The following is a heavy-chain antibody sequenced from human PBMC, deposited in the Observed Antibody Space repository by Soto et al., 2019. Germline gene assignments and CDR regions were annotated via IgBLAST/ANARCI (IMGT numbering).Heavy chain of an antibody. CDR1: GGSISSYY. Sequence: SETLSLTCTVSGGSISSYYWSWIRQPPGKGLEWIGYFYYSGSTNYNPSLKSRVTISADTSKNQFSLRLSSVTAADTAVYYCAKGGYSGYIDYWGQGTLVTVS. CDR2: FYYSGST. J-gene: IGHJ4*02. V-gene: IGHV4-59*01. D-gene: IGHD5-12*01. CDR3: AKGGYSGYIDY.